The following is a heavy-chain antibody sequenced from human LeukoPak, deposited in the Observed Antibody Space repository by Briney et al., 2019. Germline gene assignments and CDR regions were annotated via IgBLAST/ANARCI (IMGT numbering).Heavy chain of an antibody. D-gene: IGHD2-2*01. CDR1: GGSISSYY. Sequence: SETLSLTCTVSGGSISSYYWSWIRQPPGKGLEWIGYIYYSGSTNYNPSLKSRVTISVDTSKNQFSLKLSSVTAADTAVYYCARLSGYCSSTSCYGWSDYWGQGTLVTVSS. J-gene: IGHJ4*02. CDR3: ARLSGYCSSTSCYGWSDY. V-gene: IGHV4-59*08. CDR2: IYYSGST.